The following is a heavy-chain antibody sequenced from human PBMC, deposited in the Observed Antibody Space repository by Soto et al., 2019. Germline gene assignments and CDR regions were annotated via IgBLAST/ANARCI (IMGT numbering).Heavy chain of an antibody. CDR3: ARGKGMEENYYYYGLDI. D-gene: IGHD1-1*01. V-gene: IGHV1-3*01. Sequence: GASVKVSCKVSGYTFSTHAMHWVRQAPGQSLEWMGWINGGAGQTKHSHRFQDRISITRDTSASTAYMELSSLRSEDTAVYYCARGKGMEENYYYYGLDIWGQGTTVTVS. CDR2: INGGAGQT. CDR1: GYTFSTHA. J-gene: IGHJ6*02.